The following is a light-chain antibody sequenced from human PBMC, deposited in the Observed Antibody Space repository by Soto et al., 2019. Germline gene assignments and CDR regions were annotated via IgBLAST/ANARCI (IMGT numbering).Light chain of an antibody. CDR2: DAS. V-gene: IGKV3-11*01. J-gene: IGKJ5*01. CDR3: QHRSEWPVS. CDR1: QNVDRY. Sequence: EFVLTQSPGTLSLSPGERATLSCRASQNVDRYLAWYQQKPGQAPRLLISDASNRATGVPARFSGSGSGTDFSLTISSLEPEDFAVYYCQHRSEWPVSFGQGTRLETK.